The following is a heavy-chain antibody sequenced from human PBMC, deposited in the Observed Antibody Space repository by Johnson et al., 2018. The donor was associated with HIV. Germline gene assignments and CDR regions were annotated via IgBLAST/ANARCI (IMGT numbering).Heavy chain of an antibody. V-gene: IGHV3-66*02. CDR2: SGSGGST. D-gene: IGHD4-11*01. J-gene: IGHJ3*02. Sequence: EVQLVESGGGLVRPGGSLRLSCAASEFSVSGNYMTWVRQAPGKGLEWVSAISGSGGSTYYADSVKGRFTISRDNSKNTLYLQINSLKAEDTAVYYCAREPTVTTMYTGPGAFDIWGQGTMVTVSS. CDR3: AREPTVTTMYTGPGAFDI. CDR1: EFSVSGNY.